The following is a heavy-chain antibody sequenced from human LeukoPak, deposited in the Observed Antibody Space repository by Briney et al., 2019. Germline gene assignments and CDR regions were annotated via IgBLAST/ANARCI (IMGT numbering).Heavy chain of an antibody. CDR3: ARVRYSGYDLNSDDAFDI. CDR2: IYSGGST. D-gene: IGHD5-12*01. Sequence: GGSLRLSCAASGFTVSSNYMSWVRQAPGKGLEGVSVIYSGGSTYYADSVKGRFTISRDNSKNTLYLQMNSLRAEDTAVYYCARVRYSGYDLNSDDAFDIWGQGTMVTVSS. CDR1: GFTVSSNY. J-gene: IGHJ3*02. V-gene: IGHV3-53*01.